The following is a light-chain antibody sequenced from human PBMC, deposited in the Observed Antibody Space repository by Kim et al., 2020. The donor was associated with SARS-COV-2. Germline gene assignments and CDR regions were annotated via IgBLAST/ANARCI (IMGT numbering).Light chain of an antibody. CDR3: QVWDSTSDLVV. CDR1: NIGSLS. J-gene: IGLJ3*02. V-gene: IGLV3-21*01. Sequence: SYELTQPPSVSVAPGKTARITCEGNNIGSLSVQWYQQKPGQAPVLVSYYVSDRPSGIPERVSGSNSGNMATLTLSRVEAGDEADYYCQVWDSTSDLVVFGGGTKLTVL. CDR2: YVS.